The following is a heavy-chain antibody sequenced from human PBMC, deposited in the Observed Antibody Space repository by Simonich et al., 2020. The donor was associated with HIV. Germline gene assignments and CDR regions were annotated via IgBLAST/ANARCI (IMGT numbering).Heavy chain of an antibody. J-gene: IGHJ6*02. V-gene: IGHV7-4-1*02. Sequence: QVQLVQSGSELKMPGASVKVSCKASGYTFTTYTMNWVRQAPGQGLEWMGWINTNTGNPPYAQGFTGRFVFSLDTSVSTSYLQISSRKAEDTAVYYCARDGRYYGMDVWGQGTTVTVSS. CDR2: INTNTGNP. CDR1: GYTFTTYT. CDR3: ARDGRYYGMDV.